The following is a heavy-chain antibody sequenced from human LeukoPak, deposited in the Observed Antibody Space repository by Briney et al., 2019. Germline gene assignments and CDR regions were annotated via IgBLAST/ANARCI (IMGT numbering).Heavy chain of an antibody. CDR1: GFTFDDYA. CDR3: ARVPSSSGWSMIPYDY. V-gene: IGHV3-9*01. J-gene: IGHJ4*02. D-gene: IGHD6-19*01. CDR2: ISWNSGSI. Sequence: GGSLRLSCAASGFTFDDYAMHWVRQAPGKGLEWVSGISWNSGSIGYADSVKGRFTISRDNAKNSLYLQMNSLRAEDTAVYYCARVPSSSGWSMIPYDYWGQGTLVTVSS.